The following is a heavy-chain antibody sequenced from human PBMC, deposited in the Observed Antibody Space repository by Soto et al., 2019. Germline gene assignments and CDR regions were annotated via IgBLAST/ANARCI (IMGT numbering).Heavy chain of an antibody. Sequence: GGSLRLSCAASGFTFSSYAMHWVRQAPGKGLEWVAVISYDGSNKYYADSVKGRFTISRDNSKNTLYLQMNSLRAEDTAVYYCTTGAHTTIFSWGQGTLVTVSS. D-gene: IGHD5-18*01. J-gene: IGHJ4*02. CDR2: ISYDGSNK. CDR1: GFTFSSYA. CDR3: TTGAHTTIFS. V-gene: IGHV3-30-3*01.